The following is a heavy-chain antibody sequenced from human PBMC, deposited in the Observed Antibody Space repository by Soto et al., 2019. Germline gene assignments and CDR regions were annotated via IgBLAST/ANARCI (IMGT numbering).Heavy chain of an antibody. CDR1: GGTFSTNP. CDR3: ARRDSGGFYRYFDS. V-gene: IGHV1-69*06. Sequence: QVQLVQSGAEVKKPGSSVKVSCKASGGTFSTNPISWVRQAPGQGLEWMGGTGSGTGPGNHAQKFQGRITITVTKSTSTVYMELSSLSSEDTAVYYCARRDSGGFYRYFDSWGQGTLVTVSS. D-gene: IGHD2-15*01. J-gene: IGHJ4*02. CDR2: TGSGTGPG.